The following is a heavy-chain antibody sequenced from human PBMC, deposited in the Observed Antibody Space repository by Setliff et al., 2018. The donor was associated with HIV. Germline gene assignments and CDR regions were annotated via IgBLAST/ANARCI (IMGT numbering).Heavy chain of an antibody. J-gene: IGHJ6*02. CDR3: ASQGVVVTTRGHHYYGLNV. CDR2: VSSGSSSYI. V-gene: IGHV3-21*04. CDR1: GFTFSSYS. D-gene: IGHD2-15*01. Sequence: PGGSLRLSCAASGFTFSSYSMNWVRQAPGKGLEWVSSVSSGSSSYIEYTDPVRGRFTISRDNAKNSLYLQMNSLRAEDTAVYYCASQGVVVTTRGHHYYGLNVWGQGTTVTVSS.